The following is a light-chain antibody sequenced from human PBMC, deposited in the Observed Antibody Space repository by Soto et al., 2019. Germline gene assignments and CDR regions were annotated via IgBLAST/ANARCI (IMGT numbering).Light chain of an antibody. CDR1: QSVSNN. J-gene: IGKJ1*01. V-gene: IGKV3-15*01. CDR3: QQYGSSWWT. CDR2: GAS. Sequence: EIVLTQSPATLSVSPGERATLSCMASQSVSNNLAWYQQKPGQAPRLLIHGASTRATGIPARFSGSGSGTEFTLTISRLEPEDFAVYYCQQYGSSWWTFGQGTKVDIK.